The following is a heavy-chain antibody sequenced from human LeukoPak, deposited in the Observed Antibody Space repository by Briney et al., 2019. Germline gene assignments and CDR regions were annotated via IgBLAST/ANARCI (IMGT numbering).Heavy chain of an antibody. CDR2: ISGSGGST. V-gene: IGHV3-23*01. CDR1: GFTFSSYA. D-gene: IGHD6-13*01. Sequence: GGSLRLSCAASGFTFSSYAMGWVRQAPGKGLEWVSAISGSGGSTYYADSVKGRFTISRDNSKNTLYLQMNSLRAEDTAVYYCAKYRGRPAIAAASDYWGQGTLVTVSS. CDR3: AKYRGRPAIAAASDY. J-gene: IGHJ4*02.